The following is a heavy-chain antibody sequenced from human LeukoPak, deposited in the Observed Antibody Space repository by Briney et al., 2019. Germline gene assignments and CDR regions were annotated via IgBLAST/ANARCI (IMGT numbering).Heavy chain of an antibody. Sequence: GGSLRLSCAASGFTFSSYGMHWVRQAPGKGLEWVAVIWYDGSNKYYADSVKGRFTISRDNSKNTLYLQMNSLRAEDTAVYYCARDLIAVAGHYGMVVWGQGTTVTVSS. CDR3: ARDLIAVAGHYGMVV. CDR2: IWYDGSNK. V-gene: IGHV3-33*01. D-gene: IGHD6-19*01. J-gene: IGHJ6*02. CDR1: GFTFSSYG.